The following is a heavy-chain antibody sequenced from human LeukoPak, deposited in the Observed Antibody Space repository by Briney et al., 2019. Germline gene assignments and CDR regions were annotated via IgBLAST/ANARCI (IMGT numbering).Heavy chain of an antibody. Sequence: GGSLRLSCAASGFTFSSYAMSWVRQAPGKGLEWVSAISGSGGSAYYADSVKGRFTISRDNSKNPLYLQMNSLRAEDTAVYYCAKDRYCSSTSCSWDYWGQGALVTVSS. D-gene: IGHD2-2*01. CDR1: GFTFSSYA. CDR3: AKDRYCSSTSCSWDY. J-gene: IGHJ4*02. V-gene: IGHV3-23*01. CDR2: ISGSGGSA.